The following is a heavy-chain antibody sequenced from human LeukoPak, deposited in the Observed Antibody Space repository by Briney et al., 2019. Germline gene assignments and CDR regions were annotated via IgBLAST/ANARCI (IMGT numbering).Heavy chain of an antibody. CDR2: ISAYNGNT. D-gene: IGHD1-1*01. CDR3: ARAQGGTTSDY. CDR1: GGTFSSYA. J-gene: IGHJ4*02. Sequence: GASVKVSCKASGGTFSSYAISWVRQAPGQGLEWMGWISAYNGNTNYAQKLQGRVTMTTDTSTSTAYMELRSLRSDDTAVYYCARAQGGTTSDYWGQGTLVTVSS. V-gene: IGHV1-18*01.